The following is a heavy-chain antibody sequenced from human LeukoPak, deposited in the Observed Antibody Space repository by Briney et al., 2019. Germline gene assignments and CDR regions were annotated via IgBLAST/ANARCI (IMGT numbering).Heavy chain of an antibody. D-gene: IGHD2-21*01. V-gene: IGHV3-21*01. CDR1: GFTFSSYS. CDR3: ARGAYDLDY. Sequence: GGSLRLSCAASGFTFSSYSVSWVRQAPGKGLEWVSSISSSSSYIYYADSVKGRFTISRDNAKNSLYLQMTSQRAEDTAVYYCARGAYDLDYWGQGTLVTVSS. J-gene: IGHJ4*02. CDR2: ISSSSSYI.